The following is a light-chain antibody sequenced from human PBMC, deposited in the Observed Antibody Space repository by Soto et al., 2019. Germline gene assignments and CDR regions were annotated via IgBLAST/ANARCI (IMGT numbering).Light chain of an antibody. V-gene: IGKV3D-20*01. CDR2: DAS. J-gene: IGKJ4*01. CDR1: QSVSSY. CDR3: PQYGILPIT. Sequence: GASQSVSSYLAWFQRRXGQAPRLLIYDASXRATGIPARFSGSGSGTDFTLSTSRLEPEDFTVYYCPQYGILPITFGGGSKVDIK.